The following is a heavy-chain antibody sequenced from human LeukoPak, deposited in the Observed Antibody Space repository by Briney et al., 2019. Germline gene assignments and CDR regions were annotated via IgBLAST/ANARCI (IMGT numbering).Heavy chain of an antibody. Sequence: GGSLRLSCAASGFAFGSYEMNWVRQAPGKGLEWVSYISSSGSTKYYADYVKGRFTISRDNAKNSLYLQMNSLRAEDAAVYYCAREYGDHDAFDIWGQGTMVTVSS. V-gene: IGHV3-48*03. D-gene: IGHD4-17*01. CDR3: AREYGDHDAFDI. CDR2: ISSSGSTK. CDR1: GFAFGSYE. J-gene: IGHJ3*02.